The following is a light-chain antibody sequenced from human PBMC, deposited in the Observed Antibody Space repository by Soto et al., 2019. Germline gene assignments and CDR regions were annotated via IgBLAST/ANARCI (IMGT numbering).Light chain of an antibody. CDR1: QSVGSY. V-gene: IGKV3-11*01. CDR2: DAS. Sequence: EIVLTQSPATLSLSPGERATLSCRASQSVGSYLAWYQQKPGQAPRLLIYDASIRATGIPARFSASGSGTGFTLIISSLEPQDLAVYYCHHRGNWLPGAAFGGGTKVEIK. J-gene: IGKJ4*01. CDR3: HHRGNWLPGAA.